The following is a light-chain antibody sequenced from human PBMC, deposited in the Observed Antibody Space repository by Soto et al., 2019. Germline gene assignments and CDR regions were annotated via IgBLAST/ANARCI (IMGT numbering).Light chain of an antibody. CDR2: AAS. CDR1: QTLSTY. V-gene: IGKV1-39*01. Sequence: DIQMTQSPSALSASVGDRVTITSRASQTLSTYLNWYQQKPGKAPKLLIYAASTLQSGVPSRFSGSGSGTDFTLTISSLQPEDFATYYCQQSLGIPYTFGQGTRLEIK. J-gene: IGKJ2*01. CDR3: QQSLGIPYT.